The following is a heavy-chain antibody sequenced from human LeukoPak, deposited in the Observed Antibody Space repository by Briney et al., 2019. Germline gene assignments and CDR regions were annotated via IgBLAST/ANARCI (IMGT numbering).Heavy chain of an antibody. J-gene: IGHJ6*03. CDR1: GGSISSYY. CDR3: ARLPLAVAGTRYYCYYYMDV. V-gene: IGHV4-59*01. Sequence: PSETLSLTCTVSGGSISSYYWSWIRQPPGKGLEWIGYIYYSGSTNYNPSLKSRVTISVDTSKNQFSLKLSSVPAADTAVYYCARLPLAVAGTRYYCYYYMDVWGKGTTVTVSS. D-gene: IGHD6-19*01. CDR2: IYYSGST.